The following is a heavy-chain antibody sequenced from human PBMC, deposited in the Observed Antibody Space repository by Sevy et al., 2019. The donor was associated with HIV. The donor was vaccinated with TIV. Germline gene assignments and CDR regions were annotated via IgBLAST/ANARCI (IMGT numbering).Heavy chain of an antibody. V-gene: IGHV3-74*01. CDR3: ARTLAGAVDI. CDR2: IYGDGSGT. J-gene: IGHJ3*02. Sequence: GGSLRLSCAASGFTFSVYWMHWVRQAPGKGPVWVARIYGDGSGTNYADSVKGRFPISRDNSKNTLYLQMNGLRAEDTAVYYCARTLAGAVDIWGQGTMVTVSS. CDR1: GFTFSVYW.